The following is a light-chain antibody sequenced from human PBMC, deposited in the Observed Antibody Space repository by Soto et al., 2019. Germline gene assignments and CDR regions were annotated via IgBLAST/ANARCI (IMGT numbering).Light chain of an antibody. Sequence: QSVLTQPPSASGTPGQRVTISCSGSSSNIGSNTMNWYQQLPGTAPKLLIYNNNQRPSGVPDRFSGSKSGTSASLAISGLQSEDEADYYCAAWDDSLNTWVFGGGTKLTVL. CDR3: AAWDDSLNTWV. V-gene: IGLV1-44*01. CDR2: NNN. J-gene: IGLJ3*02. CDR1: SSNIGSNT.